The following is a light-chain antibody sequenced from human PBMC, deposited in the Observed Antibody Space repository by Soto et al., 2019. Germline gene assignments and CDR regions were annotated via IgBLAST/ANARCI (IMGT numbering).Light chain of an antibody. CDR3: QKYNSAPRST. V-gene: IGKV1-27*01. CDR2: AAS. Sequence: DIQMTQSPSSLSASVGDRVTITCRASHGISNYLAWYQQKPVKVPKLLIYAASTLQSGVPSRFSGSGSGTDFTLTISSLQPEDVATYYCQKYNSAPRSTFGGGTKVDIK. CDR1: HGISNY. J-gene: IGKJ4*01.